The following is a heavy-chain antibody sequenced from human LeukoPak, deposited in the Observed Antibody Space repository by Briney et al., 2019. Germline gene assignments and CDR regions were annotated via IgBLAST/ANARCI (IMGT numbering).Heavy chain of an antibody. CDR2: INSDGSST. CDR1: GFTFSTYW. Sequence: GGSLRLSCAASGFTFSTYWMYWVRQALGKGLVWVSRINSDGSSTSYADSVKGRFTISRDNAKNTLYLQMNSLRAEDTAVYYCARGTTSSSWSSCDYWGQGTLVTVSS. D-gene: IGHD6-13*01. V-gene: IGHV3-74*01. J-gene: IGHJ4*02. CDR3: ARGTTSSSWSSCDY.